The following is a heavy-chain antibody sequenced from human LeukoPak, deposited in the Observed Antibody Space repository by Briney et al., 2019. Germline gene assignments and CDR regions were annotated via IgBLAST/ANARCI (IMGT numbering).Heavy chain of an antibody. Sequence: GASVKVSCKASGYTFTSYYMHWVRQAPGQGLEWMGIINPSGGSTSYARNFQGRVTMTRDTSTTTVYMELGSLRSEDTAVYYCARVGPYCSGGSCWYDYWGQGTLVTVSS. CDR2: INPSGGST. D-gene: IGHD2-15*01. CDR3: ARVGPYCSGGSCWYDY. CDR1: GYTFTSYY. V-gene: IGHV1-46*01. J-gene: IGHJ4*02.